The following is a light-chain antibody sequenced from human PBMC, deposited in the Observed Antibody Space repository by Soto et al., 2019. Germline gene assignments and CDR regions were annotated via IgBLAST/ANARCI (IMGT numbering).Light chain of an antibody. J-gene: IGKJ2*04. Sequence: DIQMTQSPSSLSASIGDRVTITCRASQSVSSNLNWYQQKPGKAPKLLIFASSTLQSGVPSRFSGSGSGTDFTLIISGLQPEDSATYSCQQSDSPPCSFGQGTKLEIK. CDR3: QQSDSPPCS. CDR2: ASS. V-gene: IGKV1-39*01. CDR1: QSVSSN.